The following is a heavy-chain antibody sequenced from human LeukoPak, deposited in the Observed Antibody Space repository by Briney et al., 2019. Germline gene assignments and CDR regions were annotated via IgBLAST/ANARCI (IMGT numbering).Heavy chain of an antibody. Sequence: GSLRLSCAASGFTFSSYSMNWVRQAPGKGLEWVSYISSSSSYIYYADSVKGRFTISRDNAKNSLYLQMNSLRAEDTAVYYCAREKGYDFWSGYYRDYWGQGTLVTVSS. J-gene: IGHJ4*02. V-gene: IGHV3-21*05. CDR2: ISSSSSYI. D-gene: IGHD3-3*01. CDR1: GFTFSSYS. CDR3: AREKGYDFWSGYYRDY.